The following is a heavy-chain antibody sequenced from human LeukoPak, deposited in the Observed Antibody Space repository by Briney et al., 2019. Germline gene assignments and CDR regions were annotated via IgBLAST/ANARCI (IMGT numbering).Heavy chain of an antibody. J-gene: IGHJ6*02. D-gene: IGHD3-3*01. CDR2: ISSSGSTK. Sequence: GGSLRLSCAASGFTFSTYNMNWVRQAPGKGLEWVSYISSSGSTKYYADSVKGRFTISRDNVKNSLFLQMNSLSDEDTAVYYCARPPSITNPYYGMDVWGQGTTVTVSS. CDR3: ARPPSITNPYYGMDV. V-gene: IGHV3-48*02. CDR1: GFTFSTYN.